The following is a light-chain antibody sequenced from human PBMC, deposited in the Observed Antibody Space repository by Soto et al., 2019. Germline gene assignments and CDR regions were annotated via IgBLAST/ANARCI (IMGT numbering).Light chain of an antibody. CDR1: QGVGVW. Sequence: DIRMTQSPSSVSASVGDTVTITCRASQGVGVWLDWYQQKPGKAPHLLIYGASGLQVGVPSRFSGSVSGADFTLNISNLQPEDLATYYCQQAYSHPLTFGGGTKVEIK. J-gene: IGKJ4*01. V-gene: IGKV1-12*01. CDR3: QQAYSHPLT. CDR2: GAS.